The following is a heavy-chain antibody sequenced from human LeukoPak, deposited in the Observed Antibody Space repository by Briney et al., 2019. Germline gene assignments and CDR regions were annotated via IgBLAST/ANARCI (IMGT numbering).Heavy chain of an antibody. Sequence: SVKVSCKASGGTFSSYAISWVRQAPGHGLEWMGGIIPIFGTANYAQKFQGRVTITTDESTSTAYMELSSLRSEDTAVYYCARYGSGSGGAFDIWGQGTMVTVSS. CDR1: GGTFSSYA. CDR3: ARYGSGSGGAFDI. D-gene: IGHD3-10*01. J-gene: IGHJ3*02. CDR2: IIPIFGTA. V-gene: IGHV1-69*05.